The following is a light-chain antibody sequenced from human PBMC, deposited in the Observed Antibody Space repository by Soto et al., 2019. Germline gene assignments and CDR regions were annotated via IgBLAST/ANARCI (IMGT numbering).Light chain of an antibody. CDR3: QQNCSSPWT. V-gene: IGKV3-20*01. Sequence: EIQLTQSPGTLSSSPGERATISCRASQSVTSSYLAWYQQKPGQAPRLLIYGASSRATGIPDRFSGSGSGADFILSISRLEPEDFAVYYCQQNCSSPWTFGQGTKVDI. CDR2: GAS. CDR1: QSVTSSY. J-gene: IGKJ1*01.